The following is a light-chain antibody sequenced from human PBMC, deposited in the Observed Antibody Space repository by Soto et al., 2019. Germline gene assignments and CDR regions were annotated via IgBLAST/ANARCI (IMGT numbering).Light chain of an antibody. Sequence: EIVLTQSPGTLSLSPGERATLSCRASQSVSSSYLAWYHHKPGQAPSLLIYGASISATGIPDRFSGSVSGTELHLHHHRLEPEDFAVYYRQQYGRSPKTFGQGTKVDIK. CDR3: QQYGRSPKT. CDR1: QSVSSSY. J-gene: IGKJ1*01. V-gene: IGKV3-20*01. CDR2: GAS.